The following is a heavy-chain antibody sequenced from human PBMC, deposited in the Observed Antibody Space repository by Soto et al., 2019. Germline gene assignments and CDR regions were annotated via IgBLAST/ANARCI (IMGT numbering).Heavy chain of an antibody. V-gene: IGHV1-3*04. J-gene: IGHJ5*02. Sequence: GASVKVSCKASGYTFTNYPIHWVRQAPGQRLEWVGWINTGAGDTKYSQSLQGRVTITRDTAANTAYMDLSSLRSEDTAFYYCARNGLSSSGGHWIDPWGQGTLVTVSS. CDR3: ARNGLSSSGGHWIDP. CDR2: INTGAGDT. CDR1: GYTFTNYP. D-gene: IGHD6-6*01.